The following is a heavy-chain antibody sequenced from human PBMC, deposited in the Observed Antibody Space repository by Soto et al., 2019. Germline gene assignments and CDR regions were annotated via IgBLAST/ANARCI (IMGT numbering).Heavy chain of an antibody. J-gene: IGHJ4*02. CDR3: ARPSISGLYYFDF. CDR2: ISSGSTNT. CDR1: GFTFSDYY. V-gene: IGHV3-11*06. D-gene: IGHD3-10*01. Sequence: QVQLVESGGGLVKPGGSLRLSCAASGFTFSDYYMSWIRQAPGKGLEWVSYISSGSTNTNYGDSVKGRFTISRDNAKNSLYLQMNSLSAEDTTVYYCARPSISGLYYFDFWGQGTLITVSS.